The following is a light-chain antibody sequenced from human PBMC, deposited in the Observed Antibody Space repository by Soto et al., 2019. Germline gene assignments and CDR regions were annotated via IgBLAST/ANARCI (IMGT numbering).Light chain of an antibody. Sequence: QSALTQPPSASGSPGQSVTISCTGTSSDVGSYNYVSWYQQHPGKAPKLMIYEVSKRPSGVPDRFSGSKSGNTASLTVSGLQAEDEADYYCSSYAGSNNPVFGGGTQLTVL. J-gene: IGLJ2*01. CDR3: SSYAGSNNPV. CDR2: EVS. CDR1: SSDVGSYNY. V-gene: IGLV2-8*01.